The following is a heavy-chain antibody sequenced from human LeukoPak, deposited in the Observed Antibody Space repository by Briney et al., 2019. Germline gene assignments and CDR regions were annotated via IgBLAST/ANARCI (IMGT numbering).Heavy chain of an antibody. Sequence: GGSLRLSCAASGFTVSSNYMNWVRQAPGKGLEGVSVIYKDGTTYDADSVKGRFIISRDTFKNMVYLQMNGLRAEDTALYYCARDPGSINGMDVWGQGTTVTVSS. J-gene: IGHJ6*02. CDR3: ARDPGSINGMDV. CDR2: IYKDGTT. D-gene: IGHD2/OR15-2a*01. V-gene: IGHV3-66*01. CDR1: GFTVSSNY.